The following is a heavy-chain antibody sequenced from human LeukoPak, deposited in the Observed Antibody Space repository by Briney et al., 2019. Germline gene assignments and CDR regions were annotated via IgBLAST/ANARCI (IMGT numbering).Heavy chain of an antibody. V-gene: IGHV4-31*03. CDR2: IYYSGST. D-gene: IGHD6-13*01. J-gene: IGHJ4*02. CDR3: ARVNSSSWVYYFDY. Sequence: SETLSLTCTVSGGSISSGGSYWSWIRQHPGKGLEWIGYIYYSGSTYYNPSLKSRVTISVDTSKNQFSLKLSSVTAANTAVYYCARVNSSSWVYYFDYWGQGTLVTVSS. CDR1: GGSISSGGSY.